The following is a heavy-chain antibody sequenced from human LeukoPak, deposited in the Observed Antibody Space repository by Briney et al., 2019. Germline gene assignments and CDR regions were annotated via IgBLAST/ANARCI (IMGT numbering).Heavy chain of an antibody. Sequence: SETLSLTCTVSGGSISSGSYYWSWIRQPAGKGLEWIGRIYSPGSTQYNSSLKSRVTISVDTSKNQFSLKLSSVTAADTAVYYCARGHRVGVRLRDGYILWGQGTLVTVSS. D-gene: IGHD5-24*01. CDR2: IYSPGST. CDR1: GGSISSGSYY. J-gene: IGHJ4*02. V-gene: IGHV4-61*02. CDR3: ARGHRVGVRLRDGYIL.